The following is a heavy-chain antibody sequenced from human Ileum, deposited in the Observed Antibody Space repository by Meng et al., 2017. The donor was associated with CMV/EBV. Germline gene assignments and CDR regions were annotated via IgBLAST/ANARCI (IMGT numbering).Heavy chain of an antibody. D-gene: IGHD6-6*01. V-gene: IGHV1-69*05. Sequence: SCQASGGTFSSYAIRWVRQAPGQGLEWMGGIIPIFGTANYAQKFQGRVTITTDESTSTAYMELSSLRSEDTAVYYCAGGSSSSYFDYWGQGTLVTVSS. CDR3: AGGSSSSYFDY. CDR2: IIPIFGTA. J-gene: IGHJ4*02. CDR1: GGTFSSYA.